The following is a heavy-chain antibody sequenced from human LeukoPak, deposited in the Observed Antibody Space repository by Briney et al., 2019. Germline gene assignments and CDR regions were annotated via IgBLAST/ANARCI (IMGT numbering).Heavy chain of an antibody. Sequence: PGGSLRLSCAASGFSVSSTYMSWVRQAPGKGLEWVSFISGSGSRIYYADSVKGRFTISRDNAKNSLYLQMNNLRADDTAVYYCAKDQGRGGFGLDCWGQGTLVTVSS. CDR1: GFSVSSTY. J-gene: IGHJ4*02. V-gene: IGHV3-11*04. CDR3: AKDQGRGGFGLDC. D-gene: IGHD3-16*01. CDR2: ISGSGSRI.